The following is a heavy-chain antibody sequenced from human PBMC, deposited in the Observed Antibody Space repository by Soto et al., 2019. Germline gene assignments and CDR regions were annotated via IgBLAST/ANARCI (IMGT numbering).Heavy chain of an antibody. J-gene: IGHJ4*02. Sequence: ASVKVSCKASGYTFTGYHMHWVRQAPGQGLEWMGWINPNSGVTIYAQKFQGRVIMTRETPITTAYMELSRLTSDDTAVYYCARRLGLLVTPIPGYWGQGTLVTVSS. CDR3: ARRLGLLVTPIPGY. CDR1: GYTFTGYH. CDR2: INPNSGVT. D-gene: IGHD2-21*02. V-gene: IGHV1-2*02.